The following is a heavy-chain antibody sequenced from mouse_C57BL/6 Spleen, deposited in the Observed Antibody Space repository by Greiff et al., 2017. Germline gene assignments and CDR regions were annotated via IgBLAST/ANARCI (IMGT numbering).Heavy chain of an antibody. CDR3: TLYDGYSPWFAY. J-gene: IGHJ3*01. D-gene: IGHD2-3*01. CDR1: GYTFTSYW. CDR2: IHPNSGST. Sequence: VKLQQPGAELVKPGASVKLSCKASGYTFTSYWMHWVKQRPGQGLEWIGMIHPNSGSTNYNEKFKSKATLTVDKSSSAAYMQLSSLTSEDSAVYCCTLYDGYSPWFAYWGQGTLVTVSA. V-gene: IGHV1-64*01.